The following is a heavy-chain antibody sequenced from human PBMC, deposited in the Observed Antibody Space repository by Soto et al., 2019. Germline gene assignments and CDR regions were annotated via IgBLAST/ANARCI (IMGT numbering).Heavy chain of an antibody. D-gene: IGHD2-15*01. V-gene: IGHV4-34*01. J-gene: IGHJ4*02. CDR1: GGSFSGYY. CDR3: ARTYCSGGSCYLYFDY. CDR2: INHSGST. Sequence: SETLSLTCAAYGGSFSGYYWSWIRQPPGKGLEWIGEINHSGSTNYNPSLKSRVTISVDTSKNQFSLKLSSVTAADTAVYYCARTYCSGGSCYLYFDYWGQGTLVTVSS.